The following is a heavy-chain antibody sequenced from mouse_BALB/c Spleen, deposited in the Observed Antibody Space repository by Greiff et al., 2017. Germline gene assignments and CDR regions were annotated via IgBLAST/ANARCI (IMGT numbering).Heavy chain of an antibody. CDR2: IDPANGNT. CDR3: ARDYYGSTHYFDY. Sequence: VQLKESGAELVKPGASVKLSCTASGFNIKDTYMHWVKQRPEQGLEWIGRIDPANGNTKYDPKFQGKATITADTSSNTAYLQLSSLTSEDTAVYYCARDYYGSTHYFDYWGQGTTLTVSS. CDR1: GFNIKDTY. J-gene: IGHJ2*01. V-gene: IGHV14-3*02. D-gene: IGHD1-1*01.